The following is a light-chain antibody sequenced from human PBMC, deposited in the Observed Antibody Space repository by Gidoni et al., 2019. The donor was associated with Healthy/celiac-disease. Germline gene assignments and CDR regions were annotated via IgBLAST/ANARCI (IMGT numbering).Light chain of an antibody. V-gene: IGKV3-15*01. Sequence: EIVMTQSPATLSVSPGERATLPCRASQSVSSNLAWYQQKPGQAPRLLIYGASTRATGIPARFSGSGSGTEFTLTISSLQSEDFAVYYCQQYNNCPPITFGQGTRLEIK. CDR2: GAS. CDR1: QSVSSN. CDR3: QQYNNCPPIT. J-gene: IGKJ5*01.